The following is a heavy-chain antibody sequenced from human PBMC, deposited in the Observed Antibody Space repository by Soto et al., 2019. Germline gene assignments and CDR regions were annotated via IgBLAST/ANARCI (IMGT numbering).Heavy chain of an antibody. CDR1: GFTFSNAW. CDR3: TTKGSGFGAPYYYYGMDV. V-gene: IGHV3-15*07. Sequence: GGSLRLSCAASGFTFSNAWMNWVRQAPGKGLEWVGRIKSKTDGGTTDYAAPVKGRFTISRDDSKNTLYLQMNSLKTEDTAVYYCTTKGSGFGAPYYYYGMDVWGQGTTVTVSS. D-gene: IGHD3-10*01. CDR2: IKSKTDGGTT. J-gene: IGHJ6*02.